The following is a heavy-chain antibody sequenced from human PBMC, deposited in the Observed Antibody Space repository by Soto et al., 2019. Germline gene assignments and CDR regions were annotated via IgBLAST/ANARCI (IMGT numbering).Heavy chain of an antibody. V-gene: IGHV3-23*01. CDR2: ISGTAHAS. CDR1: GFDFSNYG. Sequence: EVQLLESGGGLVQPGGSLRISCAASGFDFSNYGMSWVRQAPGKGLEWVSAISGTAHASYYAASVKGRFTISRDNSKNTLYLHMNSLRVEDTAVYFCVKDAPQPFSDWGQGTLDTVSS. D-gene: IGHD3-3*02. CDR3: VKDAPQPFSD. J-gene: IGHJ4*02.